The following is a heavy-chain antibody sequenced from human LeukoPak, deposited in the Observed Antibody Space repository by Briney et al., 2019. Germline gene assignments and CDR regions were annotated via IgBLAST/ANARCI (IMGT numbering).Heavy chain of an antibody. CDR3: GKVAPGIYYDSSVYYFDVFDI. J-gene: IGHJ3*02. Sequence: SQTLSLTCTVSGGSISSGGYYWSWIRQPPGKGLEWIGYIYHSGSTYYNPSLKSRVTISVDRSKNQFSLKLSSVTAADTAVYYCGKVAPGIYYDSSVYYFDVFDIWGQGTMVPVS. V-gene: IGHV4-30-2*01. CDR1: GGSISSGGYY. CDR2: IYHSGST. D-gene: IGHD3-22*01.